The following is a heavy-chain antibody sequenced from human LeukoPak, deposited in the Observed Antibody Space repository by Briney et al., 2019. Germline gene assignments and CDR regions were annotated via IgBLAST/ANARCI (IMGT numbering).Heavy chain of an antibody. Sequence: SETLSLTCAVYGGSFSGYYWSWIRQPPGKGLEWIGEINHSGSTNYNPSLKSRVTMSVDTSKKQFSLKLSSVTAADTAVYYCASNSMVRGVIMWGQGTLVTVSS. D-gene: IGHD3-10*01. V-gene: IGHV4-34*01. J-gene: IGHJ4*02. CDR3: ASNSMVRGVIM. CDR1: GGSFSGYY. CDR2: INHSGST.